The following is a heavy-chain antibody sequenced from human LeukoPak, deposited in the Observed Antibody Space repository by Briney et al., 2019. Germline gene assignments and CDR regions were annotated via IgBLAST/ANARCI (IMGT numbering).Heavy chain of an antibody. CDR1: GGSISSGSYY. Sequence: PSETLSLTCTVSGGSISSGSYYWSWIRQPAGEGLEWIGRIYTSGSTNYNPSLKSRVTISVDTSKNQFSLKLSSVTAADTAVYYCAREVLCSGGSCYDLDYWGQGTLVTVSS. CDR2: IYTSGST. J-gene: IGHJ4*02. CDR3: AREVLCSGGSCYDLDY. V-gene: IGHV4-61*02. D-gene: IGHD2-15*01.